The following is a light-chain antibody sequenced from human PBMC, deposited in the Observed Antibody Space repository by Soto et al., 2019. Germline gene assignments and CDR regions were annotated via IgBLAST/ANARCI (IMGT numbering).Light chain of an antibody. CDR3: CSYVGSSTYV. V-gene: IGLV2-23*01. J-gene: IGLJ1*01. Sequence: QSALTQPASVSGSAGQSITISCTGTSSDVGNYNLVSWYLHHPGKAPKLLIYEDTKRPSGVSNRFSGSRSGNTASLTVSGLQAEDETDYYCCSYVGSSTYVFGTGTKLTVL. CDR1: SSDVGNYNL. CDR2: EDT.